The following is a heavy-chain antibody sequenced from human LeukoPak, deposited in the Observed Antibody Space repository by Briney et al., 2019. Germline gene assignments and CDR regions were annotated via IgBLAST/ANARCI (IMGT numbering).Heavy chain of an antibody. Sequence: GGSLRLSCAASGFTFSSYAMHWVRQAPGKGLEWVAVISYDGSNKYYADSVKGRFTISRDNSKNTLYLQMNSLGGVDTAVFYCARQGSVVAANFDYWGQGTLVTVSS. V-gene: IGHV3-30-3*01. CDR2: ISYDGSNK. J-gene: IGHJ4*02. CDR3: ARQGSVVAANFDY. D-gene: IGHD2-15*01. CDR1: GFTFSSYA.